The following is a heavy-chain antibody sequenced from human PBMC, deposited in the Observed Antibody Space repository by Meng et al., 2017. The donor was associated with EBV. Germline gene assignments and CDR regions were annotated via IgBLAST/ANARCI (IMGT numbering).Heavy chain of an antibody. CDR1: GGTFSSYA. D-gene: IGHD6-13*01. V-gene: IGHV1-69*01. CDR3: ARGYRGSSWYLGY. CDR2: IIPIFGTA. Sequence: QGRRVQSGAEVKKPGSSVTGACKASGGTFSSYAISWVRQAPGQGLEWMGGIIPIFGTANYAQKFQGRVTITADESTSTAYMELSSLRSEDTAVYYCARGYRGSSWYLGYWGQGTLVTVSS. J-gene: IGHJ4*02.